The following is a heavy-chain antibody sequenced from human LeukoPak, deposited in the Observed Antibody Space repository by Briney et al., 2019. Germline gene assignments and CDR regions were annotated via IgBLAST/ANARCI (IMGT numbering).Heavy chain of an antibody. D-gene: IGHD6-13*01. V-gene: IGHV3-11*04. CDR3: ARSLYTGIAAAGTGGY. CDR2: ISSSGSTI. CDR1: GFTFSDYY. J-gene: IGHJ4*02. Sequence: GGFLRLSCAASGFTFSDYYMSWIRQAPGKGLEWVSYISSSGSTIYYADSVKGRFTISRDNAKNSLYLQMNSLRAEDTAVYYCARSLYTGIAAAGTGGYWGQGTLVTVSS.